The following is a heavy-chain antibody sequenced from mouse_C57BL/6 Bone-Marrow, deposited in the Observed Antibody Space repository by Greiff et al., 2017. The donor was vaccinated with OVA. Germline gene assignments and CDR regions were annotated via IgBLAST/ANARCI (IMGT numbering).Heavy chain of an antibody. D-gene: IGHD2-5*01. CDR1: GYTFSDYE. J-gene: IGHJ4*01. CDR3: TRGYSNYYAMDY. Sequence: VQLQQSGAELVRPGASVTLSCKASGYTFSDYEMHWVKQTPVHGLEWIGAIDTDTGGTAYNQKFKGKAILTADKSSSHDYMELRSLTSEDSTVYYYTRGYSNYYAMDYWGQGTSVTVSS. V-gene: IGHV1-15*01. CDR2: IDTDTGGT.